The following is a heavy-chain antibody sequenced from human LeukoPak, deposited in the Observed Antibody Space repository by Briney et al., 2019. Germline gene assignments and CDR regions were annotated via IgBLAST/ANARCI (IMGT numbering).Heavy chain of an antibody. Sequence: ASVKVSCKASGYTFTSYAMHWVRQAPGQRLEWMGWINAGNGNTKYSQKFQGRVTMTEDTSTDTAYMELSSLRSEDTAVYYCATGALTIFGVVIDPDAFDIWGQGTMVTVSS. CDR1: GYTFTSYA. V-gene: IGHV1-3*01. D-gene: IGHD3-3*01. CDR3: ATGALTIFGVVIDPDAFDI. J-gene: IGHJ3*02. CDR2: INAGNGNT.